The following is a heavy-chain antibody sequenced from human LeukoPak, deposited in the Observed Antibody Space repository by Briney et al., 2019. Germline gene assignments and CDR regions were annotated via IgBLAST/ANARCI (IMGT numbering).Heavy chain of an antibody. J-gene: IGHJ4*02. Sequence: ASVKVSCKASGYTFSTYYMHWVRQAPGQGLEWMGWISGYNGNTNYARKVQGRVTMTTDTSTSTAYMELRSLRSDDTAVYSCARDLYDSSGYFDYWGQGTLVTVSS. V-gene: IGHV1-18*04. CDR3: ARDLYDSSGYFDY. CDR2: ISGYNGNT. D-gene: IGHD3-22*01. CDR1: GYTFSTYY.